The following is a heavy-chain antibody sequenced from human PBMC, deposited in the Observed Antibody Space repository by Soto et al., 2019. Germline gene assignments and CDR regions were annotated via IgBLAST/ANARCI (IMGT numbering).Heavy chain of an antibody. CDR1: GFTFSSYA. Sequence: PGGSLRLSCAASGFTFSSYAMHWVRQAPGKGLEWVAVISYDGSNKYYADSVKGRFTISRDNSKNTLYLQMNSLRAEDTAVYYCARDRSGSYYGTLDYWGQGTLVTVSS. J-gene: IGHJ4*02. D-gene: IGHD1-26*01. V-gene: IGHV3-30-3*01. CDR3: ARDRSGSYYGTLDY. CDR2: ISYDGSNK.